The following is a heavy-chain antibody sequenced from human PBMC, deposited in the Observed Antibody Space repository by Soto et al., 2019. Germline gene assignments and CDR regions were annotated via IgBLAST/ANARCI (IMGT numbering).Heavy chain of an antibody. CDR3: AKVANYRSDPNYFDS. V-gene: IGHV3-23*01. J-gene: IGHJ4*02. Sequence: PGGSLRLSCAASGFTFSSYAMSWVRQAPGKGLELVLTISVTDVTYYADSVGARFTISRDNSKNTLHLQMDNARAGDTAIYYCAKVANYRSDPNYFDSWGQGTLVTVSS. CDR1: GFTFSSYA. D-gene: IGHD6-19*01. CDR2: ISVTDVT.